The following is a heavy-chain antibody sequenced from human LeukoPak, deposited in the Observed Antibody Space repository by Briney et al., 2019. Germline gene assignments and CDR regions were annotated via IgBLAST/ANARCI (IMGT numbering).Heavy chain of an antibody. J-gene: IGHJ4*02. CDR3: ARAIHYYDSSGYYSGYYFDY. CDR1: GGSISSSSYY. CDR2: IYYSGST. D-gene: IGHD3-22*01. Sequence: SETLSLTCTVSGGSISSSSYYWGWIRQPPGKGLEWIGSIYYSGSTYYSPSLKSRVTISVDTSKNQFSLKLSSVTAADTAVYYCARAIHYYDSSGYYSGYYFDYWGQGTLVTVSS. V-gene: IGHV4-39*07.